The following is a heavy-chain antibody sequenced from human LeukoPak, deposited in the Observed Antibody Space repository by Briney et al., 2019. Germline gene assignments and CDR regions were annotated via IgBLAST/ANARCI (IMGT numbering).Heavy chain of an antibody. J-gene: IGHJ4*02. Sequence: GGSLRLSCAASGFTVSDNFMSWVRQAPGKGLEWVSAISGSGGSTYYADSVKGRFTISRDNSKNTLYLQMNSLRAEDTAVYYCAKARFRTRIAAQACDYWGQGTLVTVSS. V-gene: IGHV3-23*01. D-gene: IGHD6-13*01. CDR1: GFTVSDNF. CDR3: AKARFRTRIAAQACDY. CDR2: ISGSGGST.